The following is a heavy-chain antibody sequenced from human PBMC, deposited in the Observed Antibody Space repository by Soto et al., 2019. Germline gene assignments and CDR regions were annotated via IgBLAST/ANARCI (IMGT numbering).Heavy chain of an antibody. V-gene: IGHV3-23*01. CDR1: GFTFSSYA. D-gene: IGHD2-2*01. J-gene: IGHJ4*02. CDR2: ISGSGGST. Sequence: EVQLLESGGGLVQPGGSLRLSCAASGFTFSSYAMSWVRQAPGKGLEWVSAISGSGGSTYYADSVKGRFTISRDNSKNTLYLQRNSLRAEDTAVYYCAKGRVVVPAAPLDYWGQGTLVTVSS. CDR3: AKGRVVVPAAPLDY.